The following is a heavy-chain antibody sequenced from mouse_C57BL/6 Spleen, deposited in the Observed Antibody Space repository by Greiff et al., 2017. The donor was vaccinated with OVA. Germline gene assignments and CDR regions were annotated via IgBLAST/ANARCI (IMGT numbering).Heavy chain of an antibody. Sequence: EVMLVESGGGLVQPGGSLKLSCAASGFTFSDYYMYWVRQTPEKRLEWVAYISNGGGSTYYPDTVKGRFTISRDNAKNTLYLQMSRLKSEDTAMYYCARLHYYGSRGYAMDYWGQGTSVTVSS. V-gene: IGHV5-12*01. CDR1: GFTFSDYY. J-gene: IGHJ4*01. CDR2: ISNGGGST. D-gene: IGHD1-1*01. CDR3: ARLHYYGSRGYAMDY.